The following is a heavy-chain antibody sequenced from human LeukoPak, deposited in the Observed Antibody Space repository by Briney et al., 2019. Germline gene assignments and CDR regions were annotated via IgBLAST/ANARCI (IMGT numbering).Heavy chain of an antibody. V-gene: IGHV4-59*01. CDR2: IYYSGST. D-gene: IGHD2-2*01. CDR1: GGSISSYY. J-gene: IGHJ6*02. CDR3: ARVGFFCSSTSCYPAGGNYYYGMDV. Sequence: SETLSLTCTVSGGSISSYYWSWIRQPPGKGLEWIGYIYYSGSTNYNPSLKSRVTISVDTSKNQFSLKLSSVTAADTAVYYCARVGFFCSSTSCYPAGGNYYYGMDVWGQGTTVTVSS.